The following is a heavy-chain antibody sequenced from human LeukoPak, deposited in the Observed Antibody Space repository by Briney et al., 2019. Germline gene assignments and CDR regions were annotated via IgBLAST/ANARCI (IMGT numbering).Heavy chain of an antibody. Sequence: ASVKVSCKASGYTFTSYDINWVRQATGQGLEWMGWMNPNSGNTGYAQKFQGRVTMARNTTISTAYMELSSLRSEDTAVYYCARDLLGSSRYYVYYYYGMDVWGQGTTVTVSS. CDR2: MNPNSGNT. CDR1: GYTFTSYD. J-gene: IGHJ6*02. D-gene: IGHD3-22*01. V-gene: IGHV1-8*01. CDR3: ARDLLGSSRYYVYYYYGMDV.